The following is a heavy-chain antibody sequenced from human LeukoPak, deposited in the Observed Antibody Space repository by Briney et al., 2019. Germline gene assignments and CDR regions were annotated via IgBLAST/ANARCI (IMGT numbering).Heavy chain of an antibody. Sequence: SETLSLTCTVSGGSVSRSPYYWSWIRQPPGKGLEWIGYIYYSGSTNYNPSLKSRVTISVDTSKNQFSLKPSSVTAADTAVYYCARTTEAHSWRTRYYDYYMDVWGKGTTVTVSS. CDR2: IYYSGST. J-gene: IGHJ6*03. CDR1: GGSVSRSPYY. V-gene: IGHV4-61*01. D-gene: IGHD6-13*01. CDR3: ARTTEAHSWRTRYYDYYMDV.